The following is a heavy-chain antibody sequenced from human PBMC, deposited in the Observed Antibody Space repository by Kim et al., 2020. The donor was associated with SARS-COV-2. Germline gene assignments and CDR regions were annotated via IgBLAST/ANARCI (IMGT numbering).Heavy chain of an antibody. V-gene: IGHV1-46*01. J-gene: IGHJ4*02. D-gene: IGHD5-12*01. Sequence: YAQKFQGRLTITRDTSTSTVYLELSSLGSEDTAVYYCATDLPTGYGSSAYWGQGTLVTVSS. CDR3: ATDLPTGYGSSAY.